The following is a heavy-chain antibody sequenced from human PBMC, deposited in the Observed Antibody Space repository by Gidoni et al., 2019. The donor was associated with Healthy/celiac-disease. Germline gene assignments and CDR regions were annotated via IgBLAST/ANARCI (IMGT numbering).Heavy chain of an antibody. Sequence: QVQLQQWGAGLLKPSETLSLTCAVYGGSFSGYYWSWIRQPPGKGLEWIGEINHSGSTNYNPSLKSRVTISVDTSKNQFSLKLSSVTAADTAVYYCARGVNGSTAMVKFDPWGQGTLVTVSS. CDR3: ARGVNGSTAMVKFDP. J-gene: IGHJ5*02. CDR2: INHSGST. CDR1: GGSFSGYY. V-gene: IGHV4-34*01. D-gene: IGHD5-18*01.